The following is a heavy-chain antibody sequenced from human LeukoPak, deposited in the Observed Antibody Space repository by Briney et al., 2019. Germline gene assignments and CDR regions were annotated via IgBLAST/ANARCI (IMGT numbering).Heavy chain of an antibody. V-gene: IGHV4-61*08. CDR2: IYYSGST. CDR1: GGSISSGGYY. Sequence: KPSETLSLTCTVSGGSISSGGYYWSWIRQPPGKGLEWIGYIYYSGSTNYNPSLKSRVTISVDTSKNQFSLKLSSVTAADTAVYYCASSTAMVNDAFDIWGQGTMVTVSS. J-gene: IGHJ3*02. CDR3: ASSTAMVNDAFDI. D-gene: IGHD5-18*01.